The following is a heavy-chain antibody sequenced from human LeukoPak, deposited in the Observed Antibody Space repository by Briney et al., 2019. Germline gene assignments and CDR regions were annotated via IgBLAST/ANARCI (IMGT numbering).Heavy chain of an antibody. D-gene: IGHD3-10*01. CDR3: ARGRYYYGSGTQSDY. CDR1: GGSISSYY. J-gene: IGHJ4*02. CDR2: IYYSGST. Sequence: SETLSLTCTVSGGSISSYYWSWIRQPPGKGLEWIGYIYYSGSTNYNPSLKSRVTISVDTSKNQFSLKLSSVTAADTAVYYCARGRYYYGSGTQSDYWGQGTLVTVSS. V-gene: IGHV4-59*01.